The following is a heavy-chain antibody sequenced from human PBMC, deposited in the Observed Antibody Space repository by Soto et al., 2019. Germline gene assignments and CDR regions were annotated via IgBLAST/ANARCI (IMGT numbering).Heavy chain of an antibody. V-gene: IGHV1-69*01. D-gene: IGHD2-15*01. Sequence: QVQLVQSGAEVKKPGSSVKVSCKASGGTFSSYAISWVRQAPGQGLEWMGGIIPIFGTANYAQKFQGRVTITADESTSTAYMELSSLRSEDTAVYYCARRGVRMVGGTTGDYGMDVWGQGTTVTVSS. CDR2: IIPIFGTA. CDR1: GGTFSSYA. CDR3: ARRGVRMVGGTTGDYGMDV. J-gene: IGHJ6*02.